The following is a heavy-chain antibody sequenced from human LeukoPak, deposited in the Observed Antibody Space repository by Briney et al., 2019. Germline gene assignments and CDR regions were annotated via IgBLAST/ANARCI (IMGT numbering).Heavy chain of an antibody. CDR2: INSDGSST. D-gene: IGHD5-24*01. CDR3: ARGDGYIPFDY. Sequence: GGSLRLSCAASGFTFSSYWMDWVRQAPGKGLVWVSLINSDGSSTTYADSVKGRFTISRDNAKSTLFLQMNSQRAEDTAVYYCARGDGYIPFDYWGQGTLVTVSS. CDR1: GFTFSSYW. V-gene: IGHV3-74*03. J-gene: IGHJ4*02.